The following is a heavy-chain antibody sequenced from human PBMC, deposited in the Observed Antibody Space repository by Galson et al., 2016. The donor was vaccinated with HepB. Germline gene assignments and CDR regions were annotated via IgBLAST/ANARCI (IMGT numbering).Heavy chain of an antibody. CDR1: GDSVSGNTAA. CDR2: THYRSKWNT. Sequence: CAISGDSVSGNTAAWNWIRQSPSRGLEWLGRTHYRSKWNTDYAISMKTRMTINVDASRNQFSLQLDSVTPEDAAVYYCARDPKFQIYCPSTSDCYAQAFFFDIWGQGTLVSVSS. V-gene: IGHV6-1*01. CDR3: ARDPKFQIYCPSTSDCYAQAFFFDI. D-gene: IGHD5/OR15-5a*01. J-gene: IGHJ4*02.